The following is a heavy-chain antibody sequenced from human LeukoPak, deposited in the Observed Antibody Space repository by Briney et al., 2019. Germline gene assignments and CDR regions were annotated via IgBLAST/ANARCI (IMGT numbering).Heavy chain of an antibody. J-gene: IGHJ5*02. CDR2: IYYSGST. CDR1: GRSISSSSLY. V-gene: IGHV4-39*01. D-gene: IGHD3-22*01. Sequence: SETLSRTCTVSGRSISSSSLYWGWIRHPPGKGLEWIGSIYYSGSTYYNPSLKSRVTISVDTSKNQFSLKLSSVTAADTAVYYCARHSIWDYYDSSGYYYPNWFDPWGQGTLVTVSS. CDR3: ARHSIWDYYDSSGYYYPNWFDP.